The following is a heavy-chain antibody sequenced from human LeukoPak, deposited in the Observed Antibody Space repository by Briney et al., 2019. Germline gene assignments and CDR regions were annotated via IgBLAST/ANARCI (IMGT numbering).Heavy chain of an antibody. CDR2: IYYSGST. Sequence: SETLSLTCTVSGGSISSSSYYWGWIRQPPGKGLEWIGSIYYSGSTYYNPSLKSRVTISVDTSKNQFSLKLSSVTAADTAVYYCARGLERNLLPDAFDIWGQGTMVTVSS. J-gene: IGHJ3*02. D-gene: IGHD2/OR15-2a*01. CDR3: ARGLERNLLPDAFDI. V-gene: IGHV4-39*07. CDR1: GGSISSSSYY.